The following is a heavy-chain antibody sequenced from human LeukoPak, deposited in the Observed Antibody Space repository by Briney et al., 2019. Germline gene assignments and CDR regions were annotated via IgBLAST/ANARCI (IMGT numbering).Heavy chain of an antibody. J-gene: IGHJ4*02. CDR2: ISASGGST. Sequence: PGGSLRLSCAASGFTFSNYAMSWVRQAPGMGLEWVSGISASGGSTYYADSVKGRFTISRDNSKSTLYLQMNTLRAEDTAVYYCAKRIAAVGHYFDYWGQGTLVTVSS. V-gene: IGHV3-23*01. D-gene: IGHD6-13*01. CDR1: GFTFSNYA. CDR3: AKRIAAVGHYFDY.